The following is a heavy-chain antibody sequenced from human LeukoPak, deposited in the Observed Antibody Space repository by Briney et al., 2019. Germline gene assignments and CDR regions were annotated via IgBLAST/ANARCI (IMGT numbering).Heavy chain of an antibody. V-gene: IGHV4-31*03. J-gene: IGHJ4*02. CDR3: ARAPGGNSRLDY. Sequence: SETLSLTCTVSGGSISSGGYYWSWVRQHPGKGLEWIGHISYSGSTYYNPSLESRVVTSIDVSQNQFSLMVSSLTAADTAVYYCARAPGGNSRLDYWGQGTLVTVSS. D-gene: IGHD4-23*01. CDR1: GGSISSGGYY. CDR2: ISYSGST.